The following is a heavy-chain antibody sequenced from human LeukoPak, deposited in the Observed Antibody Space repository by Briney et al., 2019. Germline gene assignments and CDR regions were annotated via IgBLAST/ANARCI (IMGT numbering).Heavy chain of an antibody. Sequence: PSETLSLTCSVSGGSIGGNYWSWIRQPPGQGLEWIAYIHSNGYTNYNPLLNSRVTISVDTSKNQFSLQVTSVTAADTAVYYCAQRQGPMSGSYDWFDPWGQGTLVTVSS. J-gene: IGHJ5*02. CDR3: AQRQGPMSGSYDWFDP. CDR2: IHSNGYT. V-gene: IGHV4-4*09. D-gene: IGHD1-26*01. CDR1: GGSIGGNY.